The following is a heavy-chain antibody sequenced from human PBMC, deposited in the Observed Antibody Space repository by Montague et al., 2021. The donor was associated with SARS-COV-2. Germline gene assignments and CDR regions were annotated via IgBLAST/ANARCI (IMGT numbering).Heavy chain of an antibody. D-gene: IGHD3-16*02. CDR2: XDWDDDK. J-gene: IGHJ4*02. CDR1: GFSLSTSGMC. CDR3: ARTTMITFGGVIVPFDY. Sequence: PALVKPTQTLTLTCTFSGFSLSTSGMCVSWIRQPPGKALEWLVRXDWDDDKYYSTSLKTRLTISKDTSKNQVVLTMTNMDPVDTATYYCARTTMITFGGVIVPFDYWGQGTLVTVSS. V-gene: IGHV2-70*11.